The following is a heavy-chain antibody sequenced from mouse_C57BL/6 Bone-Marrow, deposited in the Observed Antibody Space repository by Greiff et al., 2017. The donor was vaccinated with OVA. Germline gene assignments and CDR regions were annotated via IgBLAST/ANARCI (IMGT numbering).Heavy chain of an antibody. CDR3: ARREGGFAY. J-gene: IGHJ3*01. V-gene: IGHV5-15*01. Sequence: EVKLVESGGGLVQPGGSLKLSCAASGFTFSDYGMAWVRQAPWKGPEWVAFISNLAYSIYYADTVTGRFTIYRENAKNTLYLEMSSVRSEDTAMYYCARREGGFAYWGQGTLVTVSA. CDR2: ISNLAYSI. D-gene: IGHD3-3*01. CDR1: GFTFSDYG.